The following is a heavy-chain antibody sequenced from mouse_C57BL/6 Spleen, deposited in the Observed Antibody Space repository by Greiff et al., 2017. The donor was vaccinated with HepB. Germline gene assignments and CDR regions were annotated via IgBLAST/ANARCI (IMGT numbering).Heavy chain of an antibody. Sequence: VQLQQSGAELAKPGASVKLSCKASGYTFTSYWMHWVKQRPGQGLEWIGYINPSSGYTKYNQKFKDKATLTVDKSSSTAYMQLSSLTYEDSAVYYCARRNYGSSLYAMDYWGQGTSVTVSS. CDR2: INPSSGYT. J-gene: IGHJ4*01. V-gene: IGHV1-7*01. CDR3: ARRNYGSSLYAMDY. CDR1: GYTFTSYW. D-gene: IGHD1-1*01.